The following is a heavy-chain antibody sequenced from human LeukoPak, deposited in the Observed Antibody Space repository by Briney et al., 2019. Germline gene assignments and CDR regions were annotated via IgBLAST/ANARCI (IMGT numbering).Heavy chain of an antibody. Sequence: GGSLRHSCADSGFTFSNNWMSRVRQAPGKGLEWVANIKQDGSDKYYVDSVKGRFTISRDNAKNSLYLQMKSLRAEDTAVYYCARGKTSQNIVTRKTYNWFDPWGQGTLVTVSS. CDR2: IKQDGSDK. V-gene: IGHV3-7*01. CDR3: ARGKTSQNIVTRKTYNWFDP. D-gene: IGHD2/OR15-2a*01. CDR1: GFTFSNNW. J-gene: IGHJ5*02.